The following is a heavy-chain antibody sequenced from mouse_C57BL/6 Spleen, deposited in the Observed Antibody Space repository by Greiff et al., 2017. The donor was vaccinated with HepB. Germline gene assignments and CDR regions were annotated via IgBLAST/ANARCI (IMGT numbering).Heavy chain of an antibody. V-gene: IGHV1-18*01. CDR1: GYTFTDYN. J-gene: IGHJ4*01. Sequence: VQLQQSGPELVKPGASVKIPCKASGYTFTDYNMDWVKQSHGKSLEWIGDINPNNGGTIYNQKFKGKATLTVDKSSSTAYMELRSLTSEDTAVYYCAREAFQRPSMDYWGQGTSVTVSS. CDR2: INPNNGGT. D-gene: IGHD6-1*01. CDR3: AREAFQRPSMDY.